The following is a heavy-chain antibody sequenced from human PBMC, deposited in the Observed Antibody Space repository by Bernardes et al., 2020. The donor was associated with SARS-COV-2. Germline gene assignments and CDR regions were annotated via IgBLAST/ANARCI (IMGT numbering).Heavy chain of an antibody. CDR3: TGDYLY. V-gene: IGHV3-73*01. D-gene: IGHD4-17*01. CDR2: IRSKPKNYAT. Sequence: GGSLRLSCAASGFNFSGSAIQWVRQPSGKGLEWIGRIRSKPKNYATTYAVSLKGRFVISRDDSRNTAYLQIHSLKIEDTAVYYCTGDYLYWDQGTLVSVSS. J-gene: IGHJ4*02. CDR1: GFNFSGSA.